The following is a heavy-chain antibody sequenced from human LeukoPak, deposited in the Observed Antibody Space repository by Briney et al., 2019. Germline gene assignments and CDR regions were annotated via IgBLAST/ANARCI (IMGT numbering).Heavy chain of an antibody. J-gene: IGHJ4*02. V-gene: IGHV1-2*02. CDR1: GYTFTGYY. CDR3: ARDYDYVWGSYHP. D-gene: IGHD3-16*02. Sequence: GASVKVSCKASGYTFTGYYMHWVRRAPGQGLEWMGWINPNSGGTNYAQKFQGRVTMTRDTSTSTVYMELSSLRSEDTAVYYCARDYDYVWGSYHPWGQGTLVTVSS. CDR2: INPNSGGT.